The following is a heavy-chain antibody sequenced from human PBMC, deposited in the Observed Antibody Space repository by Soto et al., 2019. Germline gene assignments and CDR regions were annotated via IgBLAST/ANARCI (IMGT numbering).Heavy chain of an antibody. V-gene: IGHV4-61*05. J-gene: IGHJ4*02. CDR2: FYFSGST. CDR3: ARSDGRY. Sequence: PSETLFLTCTVSGGSISSSTYYWGWMRQPPGKGLELIAIFYFSGSTNYNPSLKSRVTISVDTSKNQFSLKLSSVTAADTAVYYCARSDGRYWGQGTLVTVSS. CDR1: GGSISSSTYY.